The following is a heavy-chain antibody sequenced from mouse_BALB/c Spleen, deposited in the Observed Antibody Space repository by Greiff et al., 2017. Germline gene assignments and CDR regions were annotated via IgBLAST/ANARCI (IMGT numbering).Heavy chain of an antibody. J-gene: IGHJ3*01. CDR1: GYTFTSYY. D-gene: IGHD1-1*01. CDR3: TREAYYYGSSYGFAY. Sequence: QVQLQQPGAELVKPGASVKLSCKASGYTFTSYYMYWVKRRPGQGLEWIGGINPSNGGTNFIEKFKSKATLTVDKSSSTAYMQLSSLTSEDSAVYYCTREAYYYGSSYGFAYWGQGTLVTVSA. V-gene: IGHV1S81*02. CDR2: INPSNGGT.